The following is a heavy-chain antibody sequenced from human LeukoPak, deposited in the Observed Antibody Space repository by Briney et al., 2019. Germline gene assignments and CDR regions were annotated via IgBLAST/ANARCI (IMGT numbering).Heavy chain of an antibody. Sequence: GESLKISCKASGYIFTNYWIGWVRQMPGKGLEWMGIIFPGDSDTRYSPSFQGQVTISADKSISTAYLQWRSLRASDTAIYYCARQPGSGAWGQGTLVTVSS. V-gene: IGHV5-51*01. CDR2: IFPGDSDT. CDR1: GYIFTNYW. J-gene: IGHJ5*02. CDR3: ARQPGSGA. D-gene: IGHD1-14*01.